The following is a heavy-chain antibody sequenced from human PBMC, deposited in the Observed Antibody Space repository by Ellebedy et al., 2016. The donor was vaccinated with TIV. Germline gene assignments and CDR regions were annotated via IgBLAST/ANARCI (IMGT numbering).Heavy chain of an antibody. Sequence: GGSLRLSXAASGFIFSGYDMNWVRQAPGKGLEWVSYISSSSRTIYYADSVKGRFTISRDNAKNSLYLQMNSLRVEDTAVYYCARGGSPPPPLWGQGTLVTVSS. CDR2: ISSSSRTI. CDR1: GFIFSGYD. J-gene: IGHJ4*02. V-gene: IGHV3-48*01. CDR3: ARGGSPPPPL. D-gene: IGHD5-12*01.